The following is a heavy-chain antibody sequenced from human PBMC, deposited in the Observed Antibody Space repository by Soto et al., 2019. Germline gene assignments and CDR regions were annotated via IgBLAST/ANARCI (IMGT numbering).Heavy chain of an antibody. CDR3: ARDRRSTRDYYDSSGLPLYYYYGMDV. CDR2: IYYSGST. V-gene: IGHV4-31*03. Sequence: TLSLTCTVSGGSISSGGYYWSWIRQHPGKGLEWIGYIYYSGSTYYNPSLKSRVTISVDTSKNQFSLKLSSVTAADTAVYYCARDRRSTRDYYDSSGLPLYYYYGMDVWGQGTTVTVSS. J-gene: IGHJ6*02. D-gene: IGHD3-22*01. CDR1: GGSISSGGYY.